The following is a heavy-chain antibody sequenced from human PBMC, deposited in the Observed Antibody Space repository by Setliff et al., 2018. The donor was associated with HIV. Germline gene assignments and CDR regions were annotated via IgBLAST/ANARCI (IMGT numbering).Heavy chain of an antibody. CDR1: GGSFSDYS. D-gene: IGHD2-8*01. J-gene: IGHJ4*02. Sequence: SETLSLTCAVYGGSFSDYSWNWIRQPPGKGLEWIGEINHSGSTNCNPSLQSRVRISVDTSKNQFSLRLSSVTAADTAVYYCARGDFYGTRNYFDYWGQGTLVTVSS. CDR3: ARGDFYGTRNYFDY. V-gene: IGHV4-34*09. CDR2: INHSGST.